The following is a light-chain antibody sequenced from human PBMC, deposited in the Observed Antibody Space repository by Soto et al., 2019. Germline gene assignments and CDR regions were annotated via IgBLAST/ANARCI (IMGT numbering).Light chain of an antibody. CDR2: DAS. J-gene: IGKJ1*01. Sequence: DIQMTQSPPTLSASVGDRVTITCGASQSISSWLAWYQQKPVKAPKLLIYDASSLESGVPSRFSGSGSETEFTLTISSLFPDDFATYYCQQYNRYWTFGQGTKVDIK. V-gene: IGKV1-5*01. CDR1: QSISSW. CDR3: QQYNRYWT.